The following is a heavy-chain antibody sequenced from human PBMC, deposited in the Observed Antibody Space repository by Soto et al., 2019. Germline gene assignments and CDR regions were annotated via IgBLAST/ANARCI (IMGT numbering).Heavy chain of an antibody. Sequence: SVKVSCKASGFTFTSSAMQWVRQARGQRLEWIGWIVVGSGNTNYAQKFQERVTITRDMSTSTAYMELSSLRSEDTAVYYCAARLRRGSGYTIDYWGQGTPVTVSS. CDR2: IVVGSGNT. V-gene: IGHV1-58*02. D-gene: IGHD3-3*01. CDR3: AARLRRGSGYTIDY. CDR1: GFTFTSSA. J-gene: IGHJ4*02.